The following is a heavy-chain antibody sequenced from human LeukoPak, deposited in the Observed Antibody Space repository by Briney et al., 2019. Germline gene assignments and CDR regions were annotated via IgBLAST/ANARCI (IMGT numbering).Heavy chain of an antibody. J-gene: IGHJ4*02. CDR2: INPNSGGT. V-gene: IGHV1-2*02. Sequence: VASVKVSCKASGYTFTGYYMHWVRQAPGQGLEWMGWINPNSGGTNYAQKFQGRVTMTRDTSISTAYMELSRLRSDDTAVYYCARDPYDYVWGSYRYFDYWGQGTLVTVSS. CDR3: ARDPYDYVWGSYRYFDY. D-gene: IGHD3-16*02. CDR1: GYTFTGYY.